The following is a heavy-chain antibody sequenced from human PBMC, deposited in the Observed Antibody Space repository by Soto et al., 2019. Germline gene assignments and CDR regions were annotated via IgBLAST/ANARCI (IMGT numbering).Heavy chain of an antibody. CDR3: ARGVSTTWYEPTDY. CDR2: ISAYNGNT. V-gene: IGHV1-18*04. CDR1: GYTFNSHG. J-gene: IGHJ4*02. Sequence: QVQLVQSGAEVKKPGASVKVSCKASGYTFNSHGISWVRQAPGHGLEWMGWISAYNGNTNYAQRLKGRVIMTTDTSTRTAYMDLRSLTSDDTAVYYCARGVSTTWYEPTDYWGQGTLVTVSS. D-gene: IGHD6-13*01.